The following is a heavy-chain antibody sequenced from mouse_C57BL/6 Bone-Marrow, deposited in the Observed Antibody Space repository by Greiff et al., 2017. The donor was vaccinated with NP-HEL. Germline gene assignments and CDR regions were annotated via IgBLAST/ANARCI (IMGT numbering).Heavy chain of an antibody. CDR2: IDPENGDT. CDR1: GFNIKDDY. V-gene: IGHV14-4*01. J-gene: IGHJ2*01. Sequence: EVQLKESGAELVRPGASVKLSCTASGFNIKDDYMHWVKQRPEQGLEWIGWIDPENGDTEYASKFQGKATITADTSSNTAYLQLSSLTSEDTAVYYCTTGYGRGYWGQGTTLTVSS. CDR3: TTGYGRGY. D-gene: IGHD1-1*01.